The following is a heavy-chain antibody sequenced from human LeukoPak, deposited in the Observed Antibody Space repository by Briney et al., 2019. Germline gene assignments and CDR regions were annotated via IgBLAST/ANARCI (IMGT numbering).Heavy chain of an antibody. J-gene: IGHJ6*02. V-gene: IGHV4-59*08. Sequence: SETLSLTCTVSGVSNSSYYWSWIRQPPGKGLEWIGCVYYTGSAYYNPSLKSRVTISVDTSNNQFSLKLSAVTAAETAVYYCARHSPALHGMDVWGQGATVTVSS. CDR2: VYYTGSA. CDR3: ARHSPALHGMDV. CDR1: GVSNSSYY.